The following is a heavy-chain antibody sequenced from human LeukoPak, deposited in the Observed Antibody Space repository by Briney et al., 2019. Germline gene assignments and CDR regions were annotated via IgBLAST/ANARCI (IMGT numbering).Heavy chain of an antibody. CDR1: GFTFSSYA. J-gene: IGHJ6*02. CDR3: AGELGYYGMDV. CDR2: ISYDGSNK. D-gene: IGHD7-27*01. Sequence: PGGSLRHSCAASGFTFSSYAMQWVREAPGKGLEWVAVISYDGSNKYYADSVKGRFTISRDNSKNTLYLQMNSLRAEDTAVYYCAGELGYYGMDVWGQGTTVTVSS. V-gene: IGHV3-30-3*01.